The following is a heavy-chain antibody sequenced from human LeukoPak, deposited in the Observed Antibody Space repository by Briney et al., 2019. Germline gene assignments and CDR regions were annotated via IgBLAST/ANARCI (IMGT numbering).Heavy chain of an antibody. CDR2: IWYDGSNK. J-gene: IGHJ4*02. CDR3: AKDRGDMNY. Sequence: GGSLRLSCAASGFTFSSYGMHWVRQAPGKGLEWVAVIWYDGSNKYYADSVKGRFSISRDNSKNTQSLQMNSLRAEDTAVYYCAKDRGDMNYWGQGTLVTVS. V-gene: IGHV3-33*06. CDR1: GFTFSSYG. D-gene: IGHD2-15*01.